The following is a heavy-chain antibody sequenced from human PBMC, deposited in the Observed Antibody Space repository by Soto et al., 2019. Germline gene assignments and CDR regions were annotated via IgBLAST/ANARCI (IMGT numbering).Heavy chain of an antibody. CDR3: AHVVITFGGVVADDAFDV. Sequence: SGPTLVNPTETLTLTFTFSGFSLTTRGLGVGWIRQPPGKALEWLAVIYWDDDKRYSPSLKTRLILTKDTSKNQVVLTMTNMDSVDTATYFCAHVVITFGGVVADDAFDVWGQGTMVTVSS. D-gene: IGHD3-16*02. V-gene: IGHV2-5*02. J-gene: IGHJ3*01. CDR1: GFSLTTRGLG. CDR2: IYWDDDK.